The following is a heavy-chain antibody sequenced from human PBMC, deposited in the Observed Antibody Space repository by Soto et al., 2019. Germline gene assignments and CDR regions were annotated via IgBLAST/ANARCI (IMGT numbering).Heavy chain of an antibody. D-gene: IGHD3-16*01. CDR2: ISYDGSNK. J-gene: IGHJ4*02. V-gene: IGHV3-30*03. CDR3: AAYSHKGY. Sequence: GGSLRLSCAASGFTFSSYGMHWVRQAPGKGLEWVAVISYDGSNKYYADSVKGRFTISRDSSKNTLYLQMNSLRAEDTAMYYCAAYSHKGYWGQGTLVTVSS. CDR1: GFTFSSYG.